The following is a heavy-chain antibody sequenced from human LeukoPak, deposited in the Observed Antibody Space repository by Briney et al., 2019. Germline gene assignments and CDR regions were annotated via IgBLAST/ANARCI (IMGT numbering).Heavy chain of an antibody. J-gene: IGHJ4*02. V-gene: IGHV1-69*04. CDR3: ARDYGDLFGY. CDR2: IIPILGIA. D-gene: IGHD4-17*01. CDR1: GGTFSSYA. Sequence: GASVKVSCKASGGTFSSYAISWVRQAPGQGLEWMGRIIPILGIANYAQKFQGRVTVTADKSTSTAYMELSSLRSEDTAVYYCARDYGDLFGYWGQGTLVTVSS.